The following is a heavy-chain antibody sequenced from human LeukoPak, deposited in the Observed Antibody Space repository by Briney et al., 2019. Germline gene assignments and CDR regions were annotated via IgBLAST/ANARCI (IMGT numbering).Heavy chain of an antibody. CDR2: ISRSGGHT. V-gene: IGHV3-23*01. J-gene: IGHJ4*02. CDR1: GFTFGSYA. Sequence: GGSLRLSCAASGFTFGSYAMSWVRQAPGRGLEWVSTISRSGGHTYYADSVKGRFTVSRDNSRTTLYLQMSTLRAEDTAVYYCAKAFSTIAARPEGFDYWGQGTLVTVSS. CDR3: AKAFSTIAARPEGFDY. D-gene: IGHD6-6*01.